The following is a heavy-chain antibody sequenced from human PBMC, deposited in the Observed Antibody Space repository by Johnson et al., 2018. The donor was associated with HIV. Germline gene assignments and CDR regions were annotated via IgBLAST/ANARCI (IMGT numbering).Heavy chain of an antibody. V-gene: IGHV3-7*02. CDR2: IKEDGTEK. D-gene: IGHD1-26*01. CDR3: AKSHASFELSGEDVFHI. J-gene: IGHJ3*02. CDR1: GFIFGSCW. Sequence: VQLVESGGGLVEPGGSLRLSCIASGFIFGSCWMTCVRHAPGERLEWVANIKEDGTEKYYVDSVKGRFIISRDNSKNTLYLQMTSLRSEDTAVYYCAKSHASFELSGEDVFHIWGQGTMVTVSS.